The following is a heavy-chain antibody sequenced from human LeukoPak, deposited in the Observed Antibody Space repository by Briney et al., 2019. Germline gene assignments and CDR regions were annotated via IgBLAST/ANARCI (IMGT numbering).Heavy chain of an antibody. CDR2: IKQDGSDK. J-gene: IGHJ4*02. V-gene: IGHV3-7*04. CDR1: GFTFSNYW. D-gene: IGHD5-24*01. Sequence: GGSLRLSCVASGFTFSNYWMNWVRQAPGKGLEWVANIKQDGSDKYYVDSVKGRFTISRDNAKNSLYLQMSSLRAEDTAVYFCARDSYGYNIFDYWGQGTLVTVSS. CDR3: ARDSYGYNIFDY.